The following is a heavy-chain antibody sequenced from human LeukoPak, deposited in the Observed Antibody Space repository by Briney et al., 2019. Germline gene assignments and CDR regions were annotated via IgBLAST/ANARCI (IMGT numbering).Heavy chain of an antibody. CDR3: ARDLRSHYGSGSYYGNWFDP. V-gene: IGHV4-59*01. D-gene: IGHD3-10*01. CDR1: GGSISSYY. Sequence: SDTLSLTCTLSGGSISSYYGSWIRQPPEKGLEWIGYIYYSGSTNYNPSLKSRVTISVDTSKNQFSLKLSSVTAADTAVYYCARDLRSHYGSGSYYGNWFDPWGQGTLVTVSS. CDR2: IYYSGST. J-gene: IGHJ5*02.